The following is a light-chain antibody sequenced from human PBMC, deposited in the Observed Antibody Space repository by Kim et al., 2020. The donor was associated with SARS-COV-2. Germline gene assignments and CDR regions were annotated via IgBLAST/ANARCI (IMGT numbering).Light chain of an antibody. CDR3: SSYTSSSTLDV. J-gene: IGLJ1*01. CDR2: DVS. Sequence: SITSACTGTNNDVGGYNYVSWYQQHPGKAPKLMIYDVSNRPSGVSNRFSGSKSGNTASLTISGLQAEDEADYYCSSYTSSSTLDVFGTGTKVTVL. V-gene: IGLV2-14*03. CDR1: NNDVGGYNY.